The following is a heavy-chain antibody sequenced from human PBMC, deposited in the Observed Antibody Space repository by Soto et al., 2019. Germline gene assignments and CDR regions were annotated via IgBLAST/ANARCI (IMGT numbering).Heavy chain of an antibody. J-gene: IGHJ4*02. CDR2: IYPSDSDT. D-gene: IGHD3-3*01. CDR3: ARGGVSTRTLDY. V-gene: IGHV5-51*01. CDR1: GYNFAGYW. Sequence: GESLNISFKGSGYNFAGYWIAWVRQMPGKGLELMGIIYPSDSDTRYRPSFQGQVTISADKSISSAYLQWSSLRASDTAMYYCARGGVSTRTLDYWGQGTPVTVSS.